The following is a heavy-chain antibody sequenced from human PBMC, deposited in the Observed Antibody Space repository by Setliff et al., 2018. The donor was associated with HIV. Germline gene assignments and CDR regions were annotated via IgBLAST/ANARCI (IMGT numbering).Heavy chain of an antibody. V-gene: IGHV4-39*01. J-gene: IGHJ4*02. CDR1: GGSISNSAYY. D-gene: IGHD2-15*01. CDR2: IYYSGSI. Sequence: SETLSLTCTVSGGSISNSAYYWGWVRQPPGKGLEWIGAIYYSGSIYHNPSLNSRVTTSVGKSKNQFSLKLSSVTAADTAMYYCASQYCSAGSCYSDYWGQGTLVTVSS. CDR3: ASQYCSAGSCYSDY.